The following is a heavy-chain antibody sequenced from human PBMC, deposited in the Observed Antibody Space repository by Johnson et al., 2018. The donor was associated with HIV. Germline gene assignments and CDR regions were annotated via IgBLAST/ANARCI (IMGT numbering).Heavy chain of an antibody. D-gene: IGHD6-19*01. V-gene: IGHV3-7*05. CDR1: GFTFSSYW. CDR3: ARAKSSGWYSDAFDI. CDR2: IKQDGSEK. Sequence: EQLVESGGGLVQPGGSLRLSCAASGFTFSSYWMNWVRQAPGKGLEWLANIKQDGSEKYYVDSVKGRFTISRDNAKNSLYLQMNSLRAEDTAVYYCARAKSSGWYSDAFDIWGQGTMVTVSS. J-gene: IGHJ3*02.